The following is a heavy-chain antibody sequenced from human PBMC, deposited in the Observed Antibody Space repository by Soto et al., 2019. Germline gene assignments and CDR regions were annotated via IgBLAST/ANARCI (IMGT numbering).Heavy chain of an antibody. D-gene: IGHD1-1*01. V-gene: IGHV3-15*07. CDR3: AEDLPNDNYPIDY. CDR2: IKSRHDGGTT. CDR1: GFTFSSAW. J-gene: IGHJ4*02. Sequence: EVQLVESGGGLVEPGGSLRLSCAASGFTFSSAWMNWVRQAPGKGLEWVGLIKSRHDGGTTDYAAPVKGRFSISRDDSRHTLYLQMNSLITEDTAVYYCAEDLPNDNYPIDYWGQGTLVTVSS.